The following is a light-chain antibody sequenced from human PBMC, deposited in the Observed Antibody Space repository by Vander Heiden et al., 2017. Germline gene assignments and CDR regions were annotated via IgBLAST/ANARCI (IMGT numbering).Light chain of an antibody. CDR1: SSNIGSNT. CDR3: AAWDDNLSGWV. Sequence: QPVLTHPPPPSGTPGQRVTISCSGRSSNIGSNTVNWYQQLPGTAPKLLIYSHNQRPSGVPDRFSGSKSGSSASLAISGLQSEDEADYYCAAWDDNLSGWVFGGGTKLTVL. CDR2: SHN. J-gene: IGLJ3*02. V-gene: IGLV1-44*01.